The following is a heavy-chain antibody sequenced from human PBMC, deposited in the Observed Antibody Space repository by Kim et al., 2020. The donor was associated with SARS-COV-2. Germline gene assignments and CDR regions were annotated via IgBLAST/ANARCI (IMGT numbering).Heavy chain of an antibody. CDR2: INPNSGDT. CDR3: AGDLAPTPHNWFDP. J-gene: IGHJ5*02. CDR1: GYTFTGYY. V-gene: IGHV1-2*02. Sequence: ASVKVSCKGSGYTFTGYYIHWVRQAPGQRLEWMGWINPNSGDTNYVQNFQGRVTMTRDTSISTAYMELSRLRSDDTAVYYCAGDLAPTPHNWFDPWGQGTLVTVSS.